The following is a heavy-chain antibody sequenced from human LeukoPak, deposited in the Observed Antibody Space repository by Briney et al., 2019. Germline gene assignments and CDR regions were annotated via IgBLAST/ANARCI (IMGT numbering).Heavy chain of an antibody. D-gene: IGHD3-10*01. CDR2: MNPNSGNT. J-gene: IGHJ6*03. V-gene: IGHV1-8*03. CDR1: GYTFTNYD. Sequence: GASVKVSCKASGYTFTNYDINWVRQATGQGLEWMGWMNPNSGNTGYGQKFQGRVTITRNTSISTAYMELSSLRSEDTAVYYCARGGWFGEFPYYMGVWGKGTTVTVSS. CDR3: ARGGWFGEFPYYMGV.